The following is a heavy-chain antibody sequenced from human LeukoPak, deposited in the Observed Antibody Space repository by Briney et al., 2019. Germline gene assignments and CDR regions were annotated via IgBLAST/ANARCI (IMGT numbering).Heavy chain of an antibody. Sequence: GGSLRLSCAASGFTVSSNYMSWVRQAPGKGLEWVSVIYSGGSTYYADSVKGRFTISRDNSKNTLYLQMNSLRAEDTPVYYCAKYLAPSSGWLLDAFDIWGQGTMVTVSS. J-gene: IGHJ3*02. V-gene: IGHV3-66*01. CDR1: GFTVSSNY. CDR3: AKYLAPSSGWLLDAFDI. CDR2: IYSGGST. D-gene: IGHD6-19*01.